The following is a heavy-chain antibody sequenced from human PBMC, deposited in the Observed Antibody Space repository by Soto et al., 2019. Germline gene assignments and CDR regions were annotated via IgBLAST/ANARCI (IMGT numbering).Heavy chain of an antibody. V-gene: IGHV1-69*02. D-gene: IGHD2-2*02. CDR3: AMEYCISTSCYRDY. CDR2: IIPIFGIA. Sequence: QVQLVQSGAEVKKPGSSVKVSCKASGGTFSSYTISWVRQAPGQGLEWMGRIIPIFGIANCAQKFQGRVTITTDKSTSTAYMDLSSLRSEDTAVYYCAMEYCISTSCYRDYWGQGTLVTVSS. CDR1: GGTFSSYT. J-gene: IGHJ4*02.